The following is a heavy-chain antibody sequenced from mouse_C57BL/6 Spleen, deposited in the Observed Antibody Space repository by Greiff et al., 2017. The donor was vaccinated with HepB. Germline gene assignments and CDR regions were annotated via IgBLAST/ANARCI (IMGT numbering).Heavy chain of an antibody. Sequence: VKLMESGPELVKPGASVKISCQASGFTFSSSWMNWVQQRPGKGLEWIGRIYPGDGETNYNGKFKGRATLTADKTSSTAYMQLSRLTSEDSAVYFCARNLGGDYFDYWGQGTTLTVSS. CDR1: GFTFSSSW. D-gene: IGHD4-1*01. J-gene: IGHJ2*01. V-gene: IGHV1-82*01. CDR3: ARNLGGDYFDY. CDR2: IYPGDGET.